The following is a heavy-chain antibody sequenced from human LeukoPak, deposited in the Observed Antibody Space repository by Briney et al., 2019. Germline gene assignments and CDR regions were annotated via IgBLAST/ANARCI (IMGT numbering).Heavy chain of an antibody. CDR1: GFTFSSYA. V-gene: IGHV3-23*01. CDR2: ISASGDST. Sequence: GGSLRLSCAASGFTFSSYAMSWVRQAPGKGLEWVSSISASGDSTYHADSVKGRFTISRDSSKNTLYLQMNSLRAEDTAVYYCARGSVAAAGIFYYFDYWGQGTLVTVSS. D-gene: IGHD6-13*01. J-gene: IGHJ4*02. CDR3: ARGSVAAAGIFYYFDY.